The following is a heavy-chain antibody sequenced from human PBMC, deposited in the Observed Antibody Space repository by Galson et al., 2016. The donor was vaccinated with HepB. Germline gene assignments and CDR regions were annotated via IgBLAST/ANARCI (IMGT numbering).Heavy chain of an antibody. CDR3: SGGELARGFDP. J-gene: IGHJ5*02. D-gene: IGHD5-24*01. V-gene: IGHV4-4*02. CDR1: GGSINSNNW. CDR2: IYQSGTT. Sequence: SETLSLTCAVSGGSINSNNWWNWVRQPPGKGLEWIGEIYQSGTTHYNSSLKSRVTISIDNSKNQFSLRVTSVTAADTAVYYCSGGELARGFDPWGQGSLVTVSS.